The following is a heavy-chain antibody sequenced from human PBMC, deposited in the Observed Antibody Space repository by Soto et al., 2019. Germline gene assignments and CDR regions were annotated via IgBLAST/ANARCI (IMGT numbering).Heavy chain of an antibody. D-gene: IGHD3-10*01. CDR2: VIPMLSMS. CDR1: GDTFSSYT. V-gene: IGHV1-69*02. CDR3: ARGYVSGSRAFDY. J-gene: IGHJ4*02. Sequence: QVHLVQSGVEVKKPGSSVKVSCKASGDTFSSYTINWVRQAPGLGLEWMGRVIPMLSMSNYALKFQGRVTMTADRSTNTAYMELSSLRSEGTATYYCARGYVSGSRAFDYWGQGALVTVSS.